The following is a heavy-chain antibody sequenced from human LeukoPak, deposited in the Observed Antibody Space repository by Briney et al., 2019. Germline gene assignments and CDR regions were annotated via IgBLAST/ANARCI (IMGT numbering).Heavy chain of an antibody. CDR3: ARAGSLPDY. D-gene: IGHD7-27*01. CDR1: GFTFSNYW. Sequence: GGSLRLSCAASGFTFSNYWMHWVRQGPGKGLVWVSRINSDGSTSYADSVKGRFTISRDNAKNTLYLQMNSLRAEDTAVYYCARAGSLPDYWGQGTLVTVSS. CDR2: INSDGST. J-gene: IGHJ4*02. V-gene: IGHV3-74*01.